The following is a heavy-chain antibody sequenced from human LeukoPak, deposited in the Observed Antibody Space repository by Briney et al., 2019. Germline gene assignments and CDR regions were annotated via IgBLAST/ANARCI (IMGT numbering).Heavy chain of an antibody. CDR1: GFTFSTYS. J-gene: IGHJ4*02. D-gene: IGHD4-23*01. V-gene: IGHV3-21*01. Sequence: GGSLRLSCAASGFTFSTYSMNWVRQAPGKGLEWVSSISGSSIYIYYADSVKGRFTISRDNAKNSLYLQMNSLRAEDTAVYYCAREKAIYGGIDYWGQGTLVTVSS. CDR3: AREKAIYGGIDY. CDR2: ISGSSIYI.